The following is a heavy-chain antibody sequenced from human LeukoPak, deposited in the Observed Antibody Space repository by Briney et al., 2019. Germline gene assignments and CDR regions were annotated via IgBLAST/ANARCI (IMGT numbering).Heavy chain of an antibody. Sequence: SETLSLTCAVSGYSISSGYYWGWIRQPPGKGLEWIGSIYHSGSTYYNPSLKSRVTISVDASKNQFSLKLSSVTAADTAVYYCARGPNYDILTGYHSIYFDYWGQGTWSPSPQ. V-gene: IGHV4-38-2*01. CDR1: GYSISSGYY. D-gene: IGHD3-9*01. CDR3: ARGPNYDILTGYHSIYFDY. CDR2: IYHSGST. J-gene: IGHJ4*02.